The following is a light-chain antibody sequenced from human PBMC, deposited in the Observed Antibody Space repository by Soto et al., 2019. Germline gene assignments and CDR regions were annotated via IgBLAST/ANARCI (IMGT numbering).Light chain of an antibody. V-gene: IGKV3-15*01. Sequence: EIVMTQSPATLSVSPGERAALSCRASQSLGSNLAWYHQKPGQAPRLLLYATSSRATGVPDRFSGDGSGTEFTLTISSLQSEDFGVYYCQKYNELPWTFGPGTKVEIK. CDR1: QSLGSN. CDR2: ATS. J-gene: IGKJ1*01. CDR3: QKYNELPWT.